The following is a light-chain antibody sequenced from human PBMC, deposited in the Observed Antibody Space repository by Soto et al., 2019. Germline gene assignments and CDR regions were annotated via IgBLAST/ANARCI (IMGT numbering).Light chain of an antibody. CDR3: LSYDTRLRGV. CDR1: SSNIGAGFD. V-gene: IGLV1-40*01. J-gene: IGLJ2*01. Sequence: QSVLTQPPSVSGAPGQTVTISCTGTSSNIGAGFDVHWYQQLPGAAPKLLIYANTDRPSGVHARFSGSKSVTSASLAITGLQPEDEADYFCLSYDTRLRGVFGGGTKVTVL. CDR2: ANT.